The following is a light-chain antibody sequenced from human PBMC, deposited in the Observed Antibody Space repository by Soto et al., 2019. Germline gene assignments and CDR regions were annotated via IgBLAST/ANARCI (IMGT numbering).Light chain of an antibody. CDR3: QESDSFPYT. Sequence: DIRMTQSPSSLSASVGDRVTITCRASQTISIYLNWYQVKPGKAPNLLIYGATRLQTGVPSRFTGSGSGTEFSLTITSLQPEDLATCFCQESDSFPYTFGQGTRLEIK. CDR2: GAT. V-gene: IGKV1-39*01. J-gene: IGKJ2*01. CDR1: QTISIY.